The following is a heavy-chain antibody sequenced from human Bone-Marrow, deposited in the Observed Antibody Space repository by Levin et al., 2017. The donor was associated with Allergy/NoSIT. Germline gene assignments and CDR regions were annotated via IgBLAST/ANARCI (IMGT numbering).Heavy chain of an antibody. CDR2: ITASGSGT. V-gene: IGHV3-23*01. CDR1: GFTFSGYA. D-gene: IGHD4-11*01. Sequence: GESLKISCAASGFTFSGYAMNWVRQAPGMGLEWVSAITASGSGTYYADSVKGRFTISRDNSKNTVYLQMNSLRAEDTAVYYCASFGGADYRSFDPWGQGTLVTVSS. CDR3: ASFGGADYRSFDP. J-gene: IGHJ5*02.